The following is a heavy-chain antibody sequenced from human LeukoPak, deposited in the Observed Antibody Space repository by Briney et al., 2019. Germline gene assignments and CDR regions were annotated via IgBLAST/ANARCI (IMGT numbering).Heavy chain of an antibody. CDR2: ISGSGGST. CDR1: GFTFSSYA. CDR3: AKDRTASGYALYYHYGMDV. Sequence: GGSLRLSCAASGFTFSSYAMSWVRQAPGKGLEWVSAISGSGGSTYYADSVKGRFTISRDNSKNTLYLQMNSLRAEDTAVYYCAKDRTASGYALYYHYGMDVWGQGTTVTVSS. V-gene: IGHV3-23*01. J-gene: IGHJ6*02. D-gene: IGHD5-12*01.